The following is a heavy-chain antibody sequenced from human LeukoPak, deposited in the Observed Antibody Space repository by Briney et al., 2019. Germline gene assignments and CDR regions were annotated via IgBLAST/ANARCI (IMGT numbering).Heavy chain of an antibody. D-gene: IGHD5-12*01. Sequence: SQTLSLTCAVSGGSLSSGGYSWSWIRQPPGKGLEWIGYIYHSGSTYYNPSLKSRVTISVDRSKNQFSLKLSSVTAADTAVYYCARVYSGYEWGWYFDLWGRGTLVTVSS. CDR1: GGSLSSGGYS. V-gene: IGHV4-30-2*01. CDR2: IYHSGST. CDR3: ARVYSGYEWGWYFDL. J-gene: IGHJ2*01.